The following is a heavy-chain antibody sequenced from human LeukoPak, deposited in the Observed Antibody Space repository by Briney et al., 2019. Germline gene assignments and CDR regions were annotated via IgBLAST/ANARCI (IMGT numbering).Heavy chain of an antibody. CDR3: ASGAYDILTGYYPIDY. Sequence: GESLKISCKGSGYSFTSYWIGWMRPMPGKGLEWMGIIYPGDSDTRYSPSFQGQVTISADKSISTAYLQWSSLKASDTAMYYCASGAYDILTGYYPIDYWGQGTLVTVSS. J-gene: IGHJ4*02. V-gene: IGHV5-51*01. CDR2: IYPGDSDT. D-gene: IGHD3-9*01. CDR1: GYSFTSYW.